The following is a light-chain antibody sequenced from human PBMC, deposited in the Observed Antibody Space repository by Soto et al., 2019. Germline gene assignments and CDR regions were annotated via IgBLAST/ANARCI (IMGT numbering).Light chain of an antibody. CDR1: SGSIASNH. CDR3: QSHDYGSVV. J-gene: IGLJ2*01. Sequence: FMLTQPHSVSESPGKTVTISCTRSSGSIASNHVQWYQQRPGSAPSIVIYEDNRRPSGVPDRFSGSIDRSSNSASLTITGLKTEDEAYYYCQSHDYGSVVFGGGTKVTVL. V-gene: IGLV6-57*04. CDR2: EDN.